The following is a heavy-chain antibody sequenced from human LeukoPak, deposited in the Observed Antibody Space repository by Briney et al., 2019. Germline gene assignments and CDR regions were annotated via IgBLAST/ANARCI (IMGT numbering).Heavy chain of an antibody. V-gene: IGHV4-34*01. CDR3: AGGSGWPETAR. Sequence: TSETLSLTCAVYGGSFSGYYWSWIRQPPGKGLEWIGEINHSGSTNYNPSLKSRVTISVDTSKNQFSLKLSSVTAADTAVYYCAGGSGWPETARWGQGTLVTVSS. CDR1: GGSFSGYY. J-gene: IGHJ4*02. D-gene: IGHD6-19*01. CDR2: INHSGST.